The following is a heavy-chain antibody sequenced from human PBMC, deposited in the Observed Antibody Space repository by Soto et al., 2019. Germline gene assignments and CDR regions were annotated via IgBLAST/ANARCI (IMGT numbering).Heavy chain of an antibody. J-gene: IGHJ4*02. Sequence: QLQLKESGSGLVQPSQTLSLTCSVSGGSISRGGYSWIWIRQPPGKGLEWIGYIYHSGSTYYNPSRKNRITMSVDRSRNQFSLNLSAVPAAEAAVYYCAAGGWLPRYYWGQGTLVTVSS. D-gene: IGHD5-12*01. CDR2: IYHSGST. V-gene: IGHV4-30-2*01. CDR3: AAGGWLPRYY. CDR1: GGSISRGGYS.